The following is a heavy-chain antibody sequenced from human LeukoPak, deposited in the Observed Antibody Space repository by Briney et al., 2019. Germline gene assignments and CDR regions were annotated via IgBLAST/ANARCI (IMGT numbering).Heavy chain of an antibody. V-gene: IGHV3-33*06. D-gene: IGHD5-24*01. CDR1: GFSFSSYG. Sequence: GGSLRLSCAASGFSFSSYGMHWVRQAPGQGLEWVAVIWYDGSNKYYADSVKGRFTISRDNSKNTLYLQMNSLRAEDTTVYSCAKDSDGYNYWFDYWGQGTLVTVSS. J-gene: IGHJ4*02. CDR3: AKDSDGYNYWFDY. CDR2: IWYDGSNK.